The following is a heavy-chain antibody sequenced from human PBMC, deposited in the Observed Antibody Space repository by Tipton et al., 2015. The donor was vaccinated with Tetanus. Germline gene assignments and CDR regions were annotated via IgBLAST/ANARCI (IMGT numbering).Heavy chain of an antibody. Sequence: TLSLTCAVSGGSISSGGYSWSWIRQPPGKGLEWIGEINHSGSTNYNPSLKSRVTISVDTSKNQFSLKLSSVTAADTAVYYCARGGYCSGGSCYAFDYWGQGTLVTVSS. CDR3: ARGGYCSGGSCYAFDY. V-gene: IGHV4-30-2*01. CDR2: INHSGST. J-gene: IGHJ4*02. D-gene: IGHD2-15*01. CDR1: GGSISSGGYS.